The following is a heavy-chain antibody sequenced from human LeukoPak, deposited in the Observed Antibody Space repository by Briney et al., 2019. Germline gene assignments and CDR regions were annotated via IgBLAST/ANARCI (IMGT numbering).Heavy chain of an antibody. CDR1: GFTFSSYA. V-gene: IGHV3-23*01. CDR3: AKGIRYCSRTSCLNYFDH. J-gene: IGHJ4*02. D-gene: IGHD2-2*01. CDR2: ISGSGGST. Sequence: GGSLRLSCAASGFTFSSYAMSWVRQAPGKGLEWVSAISGSGGSTYYADSVKGRFTISRDNSKNTLYLQMNSLRAEDTAVYYCAKGIRYCSRTSCLNYFDHWGQGTLVTVSS.